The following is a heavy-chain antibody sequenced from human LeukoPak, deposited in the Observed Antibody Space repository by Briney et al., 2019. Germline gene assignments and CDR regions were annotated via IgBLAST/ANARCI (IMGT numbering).Heavy chain of an antibody. CDR2: IIPIFGTA. J-gene: IGHJ1*01. CDR1: GGTFSSYA. V-gene: IGHV1-69*13. Sequence: SVKVSCKASGGTFSSYAISWVRQAPGQGLEWMGGIIPIFGTANYAQRFQGRVTITADESTSTAYMELSSLRSEDTAVYYCARGQGDILTGPEYSQHWGQGTLVTVSS. CDR3: ARGQGDILTGPEYSQH. D-gene: IGHD3-9*01.